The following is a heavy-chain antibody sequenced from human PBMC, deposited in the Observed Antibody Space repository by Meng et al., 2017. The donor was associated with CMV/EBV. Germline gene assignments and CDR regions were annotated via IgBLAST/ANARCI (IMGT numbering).Heavy chain of an antibody. V-gene: IGHV3-33*06. CDR3: AKGGSGGDRCYDFWSGYYY. Sequence: GGSLRLSCAASGFTFSSYGMHWVRQAPGKGLEWVAVIWYDGSNKYYADSVKGRFTISRDNSKNTLYLQMNSLRAEDTAVYYCAKGGSGGDRCYDFWSGYYYWGQGTLVTVSS. D-gene: IGHD3-3*01. CDR2: IWYDGSNK. J-gene: IGHJ4*02. CDR1: GFTFSSYG.